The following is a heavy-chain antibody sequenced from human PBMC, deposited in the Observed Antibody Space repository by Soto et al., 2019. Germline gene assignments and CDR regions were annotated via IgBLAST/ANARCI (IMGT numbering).Heavy chain of an antibody. CDR2: ISYSGST. D-gene: IGHD2-2*01. J-gene: IGHJ4*02. Sequence: SETLSFTCTVSGGSISSYYWGWIRQSPEKRLEWIASISYSGSTYYNPTLKSRLIISVDTSKSQFSLKLSSVTAADTAVYYCASCPQNCITTSPCCLFFDYWGPGTLVTVSS. CDR3: ASCPQNCITTSPCCLFFDY. CDR1: GGSISSYY. V-gene: IGHV4-39*01.